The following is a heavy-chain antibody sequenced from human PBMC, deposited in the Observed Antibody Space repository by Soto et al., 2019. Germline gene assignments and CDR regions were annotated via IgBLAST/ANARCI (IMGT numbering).Heavy chain of an antibody. Sequence: ASMKVSCKASGYTFTSYGISWVRQAPGQGLEWMGWISAYNGNTNYAQKLQGRVTMTTDTSTSTAYMELRSLRSDDTAVYYCARGEDMITFGGVIATYYFDYWGQGTLVTVSS. CDR3: ARGEDMITFGGVIATYYFDY. CDR1: GYTFTSYG. CDR2: ISAYNGNT. J-gene: IGHJ4*02. V-gene: IGHV1-18*01. D-gene: IGHD3-16*02.